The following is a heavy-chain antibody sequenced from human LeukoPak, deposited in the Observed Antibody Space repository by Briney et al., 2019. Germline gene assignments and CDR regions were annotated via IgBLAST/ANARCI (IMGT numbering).Heavy chain of an antibody. CDR2: ISYDGSNK. D-gene: IGHD3-9*01. V-gene: IGHV3-30*03. CDR1: GFTFSSYG. J-gene: IGHJ4*02. Sequence: GGSLGLSCAASGFTFSSYGMHWVRQAPGKGLEWVAVISYDGSNKYYADSVKGRFTISRDNSKNTLYLQMNSLRAEDTAVYYCATDILTGYYITDIDYWGQGTLVTVSS. CDR3: ATDILTGYYITDIDY.